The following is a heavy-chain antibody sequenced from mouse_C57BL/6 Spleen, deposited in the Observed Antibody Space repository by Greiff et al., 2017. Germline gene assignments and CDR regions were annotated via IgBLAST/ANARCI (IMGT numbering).Heavy chain of an antibody. V-gene: IGHV1-72*01. Sequence: QVQLQQPGAELVKPGASVKLSCKASGYTFTSYWMHWVKQRPGRGLEWIGRIDPNRGGTKYNEKFKSKAPLTVDKPSSTAYMQLSSLTSEDSAVYYCASEGWEGAYWGQGTLVTVSA. CDR3: ASEGWEGAY. D-gene: IGHD1-1*02. J-gene: IGHJ3*01. CDR2: IDPNRGGT. CDR1: GYTFTSYW.